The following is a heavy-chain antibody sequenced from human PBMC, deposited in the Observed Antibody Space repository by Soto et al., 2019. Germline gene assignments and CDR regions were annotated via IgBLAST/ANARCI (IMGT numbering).Heavy chain of an antibody. CDR1: GYSISSGSY. Sequence: PSETLSLTCTVSGYSISSGSYWGWIRQPPGKGPEWIGYIYYSGSTYYNPSLKSRVTISVDTSKNQFSLKLSSVTAADTAVYYCARETYYDFWSGYLGYGMDVWGQGTTVTVSS. CDR3: ARETYYDFWSGYLGYGMDV. J-gene: IGHJ6*02. CDR2: IYYSGST. V-gene: IGHV4-38-2*02. D-gene: IGHD3-3*01.